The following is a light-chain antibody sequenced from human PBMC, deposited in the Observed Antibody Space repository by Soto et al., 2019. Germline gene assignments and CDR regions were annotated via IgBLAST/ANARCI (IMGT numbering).Light chain of an antibody. CDR1: QGVSSN. CDR3: QQYYNWRPR. J-gene: IGKJ1*01. V-gene: IGKV3-15*01. CDR2: GAS. Sequence: EAVMTQSPATLSVSPGDTATLSCRASQGVSSNLAWYQQKSGQAPRLLIYGASTRATGVPARFSGSGSGTEFTLTISRLQSEDFAVYYCQQYYNWRPRFGQGTKVDIK.